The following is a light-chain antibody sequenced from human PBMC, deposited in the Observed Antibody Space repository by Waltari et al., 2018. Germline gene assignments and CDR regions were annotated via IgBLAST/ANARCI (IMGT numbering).Light chain of an antibody. CDR3: SSYRGGDTLL. CDR2: EVS. Sequence: QSALTQPPSASGSPGQSVTISCTGTDGDLGTLNYVSWYQQHAGKAPKLLIYEVSKRPSGVIDRFGGSRTDTTASLTVCGLQSEDEAHHHGSSYRGGDTLLFGGGTYLAVL. CDR1: DGDLGTLNY. J-gene: IGLJ3*02. V-gene: IGLV2-8*01.